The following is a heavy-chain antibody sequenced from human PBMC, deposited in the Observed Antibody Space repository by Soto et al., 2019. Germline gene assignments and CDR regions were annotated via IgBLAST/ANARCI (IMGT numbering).Heavy chain of an antibody. V-gene: IGHV1-69*13. Sequence: SVKVSCKASGGTFSSYAISWVRQAPGQGLEWMGGIIPIFGTANYAQKFQGRVTITADESTSTAYMELSSLRSEDTTVYYCAREGRYSSGVFDYWCQGTLVTVSS. CDR3: AREGRYSSGVFDY. D-gene: IGHD6-19*01. CDR1: GGTFSSYA. J-gene: IGHJ4*02. CDR2: IIPIFGTA.